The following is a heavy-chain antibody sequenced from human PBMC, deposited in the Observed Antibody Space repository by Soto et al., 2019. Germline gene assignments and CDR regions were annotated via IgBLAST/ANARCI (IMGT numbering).Heavy chain of an antibody. Sequence: GGSLRLSCAASGFTFSSYAMSWVRQAPGKGLEWVSAISSSSGTIYYADSVKGRFTISRDNAKNTLYLQMNSLRAEDTAVYYCARDNGVLFDYWGQGTLVTVSS. J-gene: IGHJ4*02. CDR2: ISSSSGTI. CDR1: GFTFSSYA. D-gene: IGHD3-10*01. CDR3: ARDNGVLFDY. V-gene: IGHV3-23*01.